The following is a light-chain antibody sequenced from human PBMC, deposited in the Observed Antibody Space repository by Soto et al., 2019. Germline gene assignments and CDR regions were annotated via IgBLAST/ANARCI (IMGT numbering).Light chain of an antibody. CDR3: QHYSSSPPAIT. CDR2: GAS. V-gene: IGKV3-20*01. CDR1: QSIRSN. Sequence: EIVMTQSPDTLSVSPGEGATLSCRVSQSIRSNLAWYQQQPNQAPRLLIYGASYRATDIPDRFSGGGSGTDFTLTISRLEPEDFAVYYCQHYSSSPPAITFGQGTRLEIK. J-gene: IGKJ5*01.